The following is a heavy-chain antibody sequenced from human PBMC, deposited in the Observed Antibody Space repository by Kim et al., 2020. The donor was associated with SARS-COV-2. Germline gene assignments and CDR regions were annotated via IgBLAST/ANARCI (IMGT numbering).Heavy chain of an antibody. CDR3: ARGPAAAGIKAHIDY. Sequence: SETLSLTCTVSGYSISSGYYWGWIRQPPGKGLEWIGSIYHSGSTYYNPSLKSRVTISVDTSKNQFSLKLSSVTAADTAVYYCARGPAAAGIKAHIDYWGQGTLVTVSS. D-gene: IGHD6-13*01. CDR2: IYHSGST. V-gene: IGHV4-38-2*02. J-gene: IGHJ4*02. CDR1: GYSISSGYY.